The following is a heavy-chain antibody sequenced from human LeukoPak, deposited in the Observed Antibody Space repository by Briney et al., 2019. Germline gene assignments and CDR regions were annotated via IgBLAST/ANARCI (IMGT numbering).Heavy chain of an antibody. J-gene: IGHJ6*03. CDR1: GGSISSYY. CDR3: ARDKNDFWSGYLSYYYYYMDV. CDR2: IYTSGST. V-gene: IGHV4-4*07. D-gene: IGHD3-3*01. Sequence: TLSLTCTVSGGSISSYYWSWIRQPAGKGLEWIGRIYTSGSTNYNPSLKSRVTMSVDTSKNQFSLKLSSVTAADTAVYYCARDKNDFWSGYLSYYYYYMDVWGKGTTVTVSS.